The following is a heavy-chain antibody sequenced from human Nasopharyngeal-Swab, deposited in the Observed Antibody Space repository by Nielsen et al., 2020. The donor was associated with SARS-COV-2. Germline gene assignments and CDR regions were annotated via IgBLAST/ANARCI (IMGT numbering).Heavy chain of an antibody. Sequence: GGSLRLSCKGSGSSFTSYWIGWVRQMPGKGLEWMGLIYPGDSDTRYSPSFQGQVTISADKSISTAYLQWSSLKASDTAMYYCARRAVTFGYFYYWGQGTLVTVSS. CDR1: GSSFTSYW. D-gene: IGHD3-10*01. J-gene: IGHJ4*02. CDR2: IYPGDSDT. V-gene: IGHV5-51*01. CDR3: ARRAVTFGYFYY.